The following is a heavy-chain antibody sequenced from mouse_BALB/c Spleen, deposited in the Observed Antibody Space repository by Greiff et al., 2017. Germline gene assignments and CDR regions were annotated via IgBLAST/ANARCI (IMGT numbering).Heavy chain of an antibody. J-gene: IGHJ3*01. V-gene: IGHV5-4*02. CDR2: ISDGGSYT. D-gene: IGHD1-1*01. Sequence: EVQLQESGGGLVKPGGSLKLSCAASGFTFSDYYMYWVRQTPEKRLEWVATISDGGSYTYYPDSVKGRFTISRDNAKNNLYLQMSSLKSEDTAMYYCARGGDYYGTSFAYWGQGTLVTVSA. CDR3: ARGGDYYGTSFAY. CDR1: GFTFSDYY.